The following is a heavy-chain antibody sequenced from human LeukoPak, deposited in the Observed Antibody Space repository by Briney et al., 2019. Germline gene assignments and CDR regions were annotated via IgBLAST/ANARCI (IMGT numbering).Heavy chain of an antibody. D-gene: IGHD3-22*01. CDR3: ANYYETTGYGHSDH. J-gene: IGHJ5*02. CDR2: ISGSGGST. Sequence: PGGSLRLSCAVSGLTFSSYAMSWVRQAPGKGLEGVSGISGSGGSTYYADSVKGRFTISRDNSKNTLYLQMNSLRVEDTAIYYRANYYETTGYGHSDHWGQGTLVTVSS. V-gene: IGHV3-23*01. CDR1: GLTFSSYA.